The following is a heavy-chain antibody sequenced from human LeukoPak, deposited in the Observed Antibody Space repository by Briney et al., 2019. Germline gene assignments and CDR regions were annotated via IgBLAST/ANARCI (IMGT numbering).Heavy chain of an antibody. CDR1: GFTLSRHW. CDR3: VRDVGGGYFDS. Sequence: GGSLRLSCAVSGFTLSRHWMAWIRLAPGKGLEFVGSINQDESVTNNMASVKGRFTLSRDNARSSLYLQMDSLRAEDTAMYYCVRDVGGGYFDSWGQGTLVTISS. J-gene: IGHJ4*02. D-gene: IGHD2-15*01. V-gene: IGHV3-7*01. CDR2: INQDESVT.